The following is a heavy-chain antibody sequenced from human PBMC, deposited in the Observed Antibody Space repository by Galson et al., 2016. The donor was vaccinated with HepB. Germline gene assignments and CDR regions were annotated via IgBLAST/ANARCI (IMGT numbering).Heavy chain of an antibody. D-gene: IGHD3-3*01. Sequence: PALVKPTQTLTLTCTFSGFSRSTSGVGVGWIRQPPGKALEWLALIYWDDDKRYSPSLKSRLNITKDTSENQVVLTMPNMDPVDTATYYCAHTDSTSHDFWSGFYEERAWFDPWGQGTLVTVSS. V-gene: IGHV2-5*02. CDR3: AHTDSTSHDFWSGFYEERAWFDP. CDR2: IYWDDDK. J-gene: IGHJ5*02. CDR1: GFSRSTSGVG.